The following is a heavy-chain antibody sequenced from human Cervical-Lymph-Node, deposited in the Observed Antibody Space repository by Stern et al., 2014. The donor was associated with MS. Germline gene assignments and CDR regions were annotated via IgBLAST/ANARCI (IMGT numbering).Heavy chain of an antibody. CDR3: ASAYSSSHYYFDY. V-gene: IGHV3-33*01. D-gene: IGHD6-13*01. Sequence: QVQLVESGGGVVQPGRSLRLSCAASGFSFSRYAMHWVRQARGKGLEWVALIWYDGSNPYYADSVTGRFTISRDNFKNTLYLQMNSLRAEDTAVYYCASAYSSSHYYFDYWGQGTLVTVSS. J-gene: IGHJ4*02. CDR2: IWYDGSNP. CDR1: GFSFSRYA.